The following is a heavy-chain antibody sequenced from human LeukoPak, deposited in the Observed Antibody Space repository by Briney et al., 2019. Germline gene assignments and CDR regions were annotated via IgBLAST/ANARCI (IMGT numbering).Heavy chain of an antibody. D-gene: IGHD3-22*01. J-gene: IGHJ4*02. CDR1: GFTFSSYW. V-gene: IGHV3-7*01. Sequence: PGGSLRLSCAASGFTFSSYWMSWVRQAPGKGLEWVANIKQDGSEKYYVDSVKGRFTISRDNAKNSLYLQMNSLRAEDTAVYYCAREPHPSPSNYYDSSGYFDYWGQGTLVTVSP. CDR3: AREPHPSPSNYYDSSGYFDY. CDR2: IKQDGSEK.